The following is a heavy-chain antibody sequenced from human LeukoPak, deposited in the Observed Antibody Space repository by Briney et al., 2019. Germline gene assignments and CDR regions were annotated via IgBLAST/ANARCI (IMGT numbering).Heavy chain of an antibody. CDR3: AREGGGDYGEGFDH. CDR2: IGTRSTSM. V-gene: IGHV3-21*01. CDR1: GVTTFSKYS. J-gene: IGHJ4*02. D-gene: IGHD4/OR15-4a*01. Sequence: GGSLRVSCVPSGVTTFSKYSRTWVRQAPGKGLGGVSCIGTRSTSMYYADSVRGRFSISRDNAKNSVYLQMNSLRAEDTAVYYCAREGGGDYGEGFDHWGQGTLVTVSS.